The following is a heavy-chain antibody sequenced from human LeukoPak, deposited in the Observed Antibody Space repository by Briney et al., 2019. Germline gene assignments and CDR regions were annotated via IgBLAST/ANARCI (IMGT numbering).Heavy chain of an antibody. Sequence: ASVKVSCKASGYTFTSYAMHWVRQSPGQRLEWMGWINAGNGNTKYSQKFQGRVTITRDTSASTAYMELRSLRSDDTAVYYCAEGGERDAFDIWGQGTMVTVSS. CDR2: INAGNGNT. D-gene: IGHD2-21*01. V-gene: IGHV1-3*01. CDR3: AEGGERDAFDI. J-gene: IGHJ3*02. CDR1: GYTFTSYA.